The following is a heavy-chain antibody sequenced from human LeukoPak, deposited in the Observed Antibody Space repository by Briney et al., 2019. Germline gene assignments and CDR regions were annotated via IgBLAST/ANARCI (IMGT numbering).Heavy chain of an antibody. CDR3: AKLPTIFGVADSFDI. CDR1: GITFSSYD. CDR2: ISDRGKT. V-gene: IGHV3-23*01. Sequence: PGGSLRLSCVASGITFSSYDMGWVRQAPGKGLEWISAISDRGKTDYADSVKGRFTISRDNSKNTLYLQLSSLRADDTAIYYCAKLPTIFGVADSFDIWGQGTLVTVSS. J-gene: IGHJ3*02. D-gene: IGHD3-3*01.